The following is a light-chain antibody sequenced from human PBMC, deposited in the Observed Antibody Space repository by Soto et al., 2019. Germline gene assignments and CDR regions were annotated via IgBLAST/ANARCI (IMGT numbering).Light chain of an antibody. V-gene: IGKV1-13*02. Sequence: AIQLTQSPSSLSASVGDRITITCRASQAIGSALAWYQQKVGKAPELLIHDASSLQSGVPSRFSGSGSGTDFTLTISSLQREDFATYYCQQFNTYLFTFGPGTKVDIK. J-gene: IGKJ3*01. CDR1: QAIGSA. CDR2: DAS. CDR3: QQFNTYLFT.